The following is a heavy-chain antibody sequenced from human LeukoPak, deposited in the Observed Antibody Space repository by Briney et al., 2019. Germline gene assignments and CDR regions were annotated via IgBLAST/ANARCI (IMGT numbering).Heavy chain of an antibody. CDR2: VYHSGT. D-gene: IGHD2-2*01. J-gene: IGHJ6*03. CDR3: ARRNIVVVPAAPGRSRAGNYYYYYMDV. Sequence: SETLSLTCTVSGYSIGTGHYWAWIRQPPGKGLEWIGCVYHSGTYYKSSLTSRVTISMDTSKNQFSLKLSSVTAADTAVYYCARRNIVVVPAAPGRSRAGNYYYYYMDVWGKGTTVTVSS. V-gene: IGHV4-38-2*02. CDR1: GYSIGTGHY.